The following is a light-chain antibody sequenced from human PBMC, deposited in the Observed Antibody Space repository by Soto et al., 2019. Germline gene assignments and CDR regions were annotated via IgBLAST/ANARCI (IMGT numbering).Light chain of an antibody. CDR2: EGS. V-gene: IGLV2-23*03. J-gene: IGLJ1*01. CDR1: SSDVGSYNL. CDR3: CSYAGGDSIPHI. Sequence: QSALTQPASVSGSPGQSITISCTGTSSDVGSYNLVSWYQQHPGKAPKLMIYEGSKRPSGVSNRFSGSKSGNTASLTISGLQAEDEADYYCCSYAGGDSIPHIFGTGTKVTVL.